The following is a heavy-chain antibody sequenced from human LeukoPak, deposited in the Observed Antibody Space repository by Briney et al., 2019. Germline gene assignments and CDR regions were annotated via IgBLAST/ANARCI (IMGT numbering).Heavy chain of an antibody. CDR3: ARGRSSNYDFWSGYPVVTAHFDY. Sequence: SETLSLTCTVSGGSISRGGYYWSWIRQHPGKGLEWIGYIYYSGSTYYNPSLKSRVTISVDTSKNQFSLKLSSVTAADTAVYYCARGRSSNYDFWSGYPVVTAHFDYWGQGTLVTVSS. CDR1: GGSISRGGYY. V-gene: IGHV4-31*03. D-gene: IGHD3-3*01. J-gene: IGHJ4*02. CDR2: IYYSGST.